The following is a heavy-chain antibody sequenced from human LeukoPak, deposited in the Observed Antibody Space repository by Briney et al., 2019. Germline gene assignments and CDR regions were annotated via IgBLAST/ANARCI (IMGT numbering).Heavy chain of an antibody. CDR3: ARQSWSSWVYFDY. D-gene: IGHD6-13*01. V-gene: IGHV4-39*01. CDR2: IYYSGST. J-gene: IGHJ4*02. Sequence: SETMSLTCTVSGGSISSSSYYWGWIRQPPGKGLEWIGSIYYSGSTYYNPSLKSRVTISVDTSKNQFSLKLSSVTAADTAVYYCARQSWSSWVYFDYWGQGTLVTVSS. CDR1: GGSISSSSYY.